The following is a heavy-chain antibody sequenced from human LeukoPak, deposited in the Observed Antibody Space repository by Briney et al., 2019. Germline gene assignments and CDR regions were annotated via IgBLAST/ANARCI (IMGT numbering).Heavy chain of an antibody. V-gene: IGHV4-38-2*01. J-gene: IGHJ5*02. D-gene: IGHD2-15*01. CDR3: ARAGWKNCSGGSCPGALNWFDP. Sequence: SETLSLTCAVSGYSISSGYYWGWIRQPPGKGLEWIGSIYHSGSTYYNPSLNSRVTISVDTSKNQFSLKLSSVTAADTAVYYCARAGWKNCSGGSCPGALNWFDPWGQGTLVTVSS. CDR1: GYSISSGYY. CDR2: IYHSGST.